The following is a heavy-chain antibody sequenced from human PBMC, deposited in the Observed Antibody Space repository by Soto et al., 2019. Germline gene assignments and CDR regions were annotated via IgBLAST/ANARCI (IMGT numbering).Heavy chain of an antibody. CDR1: GFTFSSYA. Sequence: EVQLLESGGGLVQPGGSLRLSCAASGFTFSSYAMSWFRQAPGKGLEWVPAVSGSGGSAFYADSVKGRFTSSRDNSKNSLYLQMNSLRDEATAVYYCAKRVGQRVVKGNWFDPWGQGTLVTVSS. J-gene: IGHJ5*02. D-gene: IGHD6-13*01. V-gene: IGHV3-23*01. CDR2: VSGSGGSA. CDR3: AKRVGQRVVKGNWFDP.